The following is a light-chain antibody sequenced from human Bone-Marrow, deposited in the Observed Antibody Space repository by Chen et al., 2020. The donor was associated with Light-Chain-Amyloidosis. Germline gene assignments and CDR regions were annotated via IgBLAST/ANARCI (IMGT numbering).Light chain of an antibody. CDR3: AAWDDSLHLWV. J-gene: IGLJ3*02. CDR1: SSNIGSNA. Sequence: QSVLTQAPSASGTPGQRVTIFCSGSSSNIGSNAVSWYQHLPGTAPKFLIFGNNQRPSGVPDRCSVSKAGTSASLAISGLQSEDEADDYCAAWDDSLHLWVFGGGTKLTVL. V-gene: IGLV1-44*01. CDR2: GNN.